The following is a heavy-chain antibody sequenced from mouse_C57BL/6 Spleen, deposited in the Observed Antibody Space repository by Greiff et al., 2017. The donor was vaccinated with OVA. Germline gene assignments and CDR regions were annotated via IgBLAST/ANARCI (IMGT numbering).Heavy chain of an antibody. J-gene: IGHJ4*01. V-gene: IGHV1-42*01. CDR2: INPSTGGT. CDR1: GYSFTGYY. D-gene: IGHD1-1*02. CDR3: AKNYGPYAMDY. Sequence: VQLKESGPELVKPGASVKISCKASGYSFTGYYMNWVKQSPEKSLEWIGEINPSTGGTTYNQKFKAKATLTVDKSSSTAYMQLKSLTSEDSAVYYCAKNYGPYAMDYWGQGTSVTVSS.